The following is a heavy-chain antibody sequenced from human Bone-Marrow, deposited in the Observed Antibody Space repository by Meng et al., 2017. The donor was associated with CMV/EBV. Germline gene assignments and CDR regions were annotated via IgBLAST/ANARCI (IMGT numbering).Heavy chain of an antibody. CDR1: GFTFSSYE. CDR2: ISSSGSTI. V-gene: IGHV3-48*03. J-gene: IGHJ4*02. D-gene: IGHD2-2*01. CDR3: ARLHCTSTSCHRQYFHFDY. Sequence: GESLKISCAASGFTFSSYEMNWVRQAPGKGLEWVSYISSSGSTIYYADSVKGRFTISRDNAKNSLYLQMNSLRAEDTAVYYCARLHCTSTSCHRQYFHFDYWGQGTLVTVSS.